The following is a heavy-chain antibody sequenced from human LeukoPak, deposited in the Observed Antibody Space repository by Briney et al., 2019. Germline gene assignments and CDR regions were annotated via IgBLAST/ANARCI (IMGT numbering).Heavy chain of an antibody. J-gene: IGHJ4*02. D-gene: IGHD5-18*01. CDR1: GFTFRSSG. CDR2: ISYDGGNK. V-gene: IGHV3-33*06. CDR3: AKDLPSHTPMGGFDC. Sequence: PGRSLRLSCAASGFTFRSSGMHWVRQAPGKGLEWVAVISYDGGNKYYADSVKGRFTISRDNSKNTLYLQMNSLRAEDTAVYYCAKDLPSHTPMGGFDCWGQGTLVAVTS.